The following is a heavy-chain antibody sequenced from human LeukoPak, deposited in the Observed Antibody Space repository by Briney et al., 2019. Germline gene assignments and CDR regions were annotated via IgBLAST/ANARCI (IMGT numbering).Heavy chain of an antibody. CDR2: IDGSGANT. J-gene: IGHJ4*02. CDR3: AKRPARPKPFDC. Sequence: GGSLRLSCAGSGFTFSSYGMSWARQAPGKGLEWVSAIDGSGANTHYADSVKGRFTISRDNSKNTVYLQMNSLRAEDTAIYYCAKRPARPKPFDCWGQGTLVTVSS. V-gene: IGHV3-23*01. D-gene: IGHD1-14*01. CDR1: GFTFSSYG.